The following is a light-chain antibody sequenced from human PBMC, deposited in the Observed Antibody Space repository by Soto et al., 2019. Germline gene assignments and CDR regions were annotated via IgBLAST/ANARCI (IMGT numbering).Light chain of an antibody. CDR1: QSLSSN. V-gene: IGKV3-15*01. Sequence: EILMTQSPATLSVSPGERATLSCRASQSLSSNLAWYQQKLGQAPRLLIYAASTRATGIPARFSGSESGTEFTLTISSLQSEDFAIYYCQQYRNWPVTFGGGTKVEI. CDR2: AAS. CDR3: QQYRNWPVT. J-gene: IGKJ4*01.